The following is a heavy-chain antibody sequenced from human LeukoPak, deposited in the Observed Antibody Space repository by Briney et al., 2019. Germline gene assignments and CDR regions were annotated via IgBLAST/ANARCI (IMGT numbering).Heavy chain of an antibody. D-gene: IGHD7-27*01. Sequence: SETLSLTCTVSGGSISSYYWSWIRQPPGKGLEFIGYIHYTGSTNYNSPLTSRISISTDTSKNQFSLKMTSVTAADTAVYYCARFHPNWGLDYWGQGILVTVSS. J-gene: IGHJ4*02. CDR1: GGSISSYY. CDR3: ARFHPNWGLDY. V-gene: IGHV4-59*01. CDR2: IHYTGST.